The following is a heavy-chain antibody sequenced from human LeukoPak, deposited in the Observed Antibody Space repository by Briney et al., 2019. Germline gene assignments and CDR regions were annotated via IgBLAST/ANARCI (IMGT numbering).Heavy chain of an antibody. V-gene: IGHV3-30*14. CDR1: GFTFSSYA. J-gene: IGHJ4*02. CDR2: ISYDGSNK. D-gene: IGHD5-18*01. CDR3: ARTAMVASGFDY. Sequence: PGGSLRLSCAASGFTFSSYAMHWVRQAPGKGLEWVAVISYDGSNKYYADSVKGRFTISRDNSKNTLYLQMNSLRAEDTAVYYCARTAMVASGFDYWGQGTLVTVSS.